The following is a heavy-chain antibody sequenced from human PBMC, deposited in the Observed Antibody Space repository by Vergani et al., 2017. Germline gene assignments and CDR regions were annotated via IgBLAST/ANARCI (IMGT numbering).Heavy chain of an antibody. CDR2: IYYSGST. Sequence: QLQLQEPGPGLVKPSETLSLTCTVSGGSIISSSYYWGWIRQPPGKGLEWIGSIYYSGSTYYNPSLKSRVTISVDTSKNQFSLQLSSVTAADTTVYYCARRGIAAPIDCWGQGTLVTVSS. D-gene: IGHD6-13*01. CDR1: GGSIISSSYY. J-gene: IGHJ4*02. V-gene: IGHV4-39*01. CDR3: ARRGIAAPIDC.